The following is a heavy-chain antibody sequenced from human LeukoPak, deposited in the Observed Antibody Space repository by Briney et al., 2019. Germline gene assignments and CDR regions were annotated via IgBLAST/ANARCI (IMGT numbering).Heavy chain of an antibody. V-gene: IGHV3-7*03. J-gene: IGHJ4*02. Sequence: GGSLRLSCAASGFALSSHWMTWVRQVPGRGPEWVANVNRDGSETYYLDSVKGRFTISKDNAKNSLYLQMNSLKTEDTAVYFCARRGFSDSRGFYPDFDYWGRGTLVTVSS. CDR1: GFALSSHW. CDR2: VNRDGSET. CDR3: ARRGFSDSRGFYPDFDY. D-gene: IGHD3-22*01.